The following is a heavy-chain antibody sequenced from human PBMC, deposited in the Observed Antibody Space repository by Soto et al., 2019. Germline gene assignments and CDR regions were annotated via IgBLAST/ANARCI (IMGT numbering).Heavy chain of an antibody. D-gene: IGHD5-12*01. V-gene: IGHV1-2*04. Sequence: ASVKVSCKASGYTFTGYYMHWVRQAPGQGLEWMGWINPNSGGTNYAQKFQGWVTMTRDTSISTAYMELSRLRSDDTAVYYCARGQYSGYDYDLYYYYGMDVWGQRTTDTV. CDR3: ARGQYSGYDYDLYYYYGMDV. CDR1: GYTFTGYY. CDR2: INPNSGGT. J-gene: IGHJ6*02.